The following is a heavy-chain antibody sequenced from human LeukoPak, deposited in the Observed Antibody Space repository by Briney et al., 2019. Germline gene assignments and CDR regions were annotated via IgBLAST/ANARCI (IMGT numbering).Heavy chain of an antibody. CDR1: GGSISSSSYY. CDR2: IYYSGST. J-gene: IGHJ5*02. CDR3: ARDVSLYDSSGPNWFDP. D-gene: IGHD3-22*01. V-gene: IGHV4-39*02. Sequence: PSETLSLTCTVSGGSISSSSYYWGWIRQPPGKGLEWIGNIYYSGSTYYNPSLKSRVTISVDTSKNQFSLKLSSVTAADTAVYYCARDVSLYDSSGPNWFDPWGQGTLVTVSS.